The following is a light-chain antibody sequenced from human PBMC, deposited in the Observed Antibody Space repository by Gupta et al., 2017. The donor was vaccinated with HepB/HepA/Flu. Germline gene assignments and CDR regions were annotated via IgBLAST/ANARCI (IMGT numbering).Light chain of an antibody. J-gene: IGLJ2*01. CDR3: SSYTSSSTLSVV. Sequence: QCALTQPASVSGSPGQSITISCTGNSSDVGGYNYVSCYQQHPGKAPKLMIYDVSNRPSGGSNRFSGSKSGNTASLTISGLQAEDEADYYCSSYTSSSTLSVVFGGGTKLTVL. V-gene: IGLV2-14*01. CDR1: SSDVGGYNY. CDR2: DVS.